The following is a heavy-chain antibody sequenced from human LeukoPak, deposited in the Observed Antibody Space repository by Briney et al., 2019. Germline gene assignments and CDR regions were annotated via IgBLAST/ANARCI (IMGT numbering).Heavy chain of an antibody. J-gene: IGHJ4*02. CDR1: GFTFTSHW. Sequence: PGGSLRLSCAASGFTFTSHWMSWVRQAPGKGLEWVANIIQDGSEKYYVDSVKGRFTISRDNAKNSLYLQMNSLRAEDTAVYYCARVWWLVGRVRFDYWGQGTLVTVSS. CDR2: IIQDGSEK. D-gene: IGHD6-19*01. CDR3: ARVWWLVGRVRFDY. V-gene: IGHV3-7*02.